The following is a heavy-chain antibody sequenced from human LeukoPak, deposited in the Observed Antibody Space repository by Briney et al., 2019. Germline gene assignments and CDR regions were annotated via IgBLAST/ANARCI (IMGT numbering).Heavy chain of an antibody. CDR1: GFTFTSSA. J-gene: IGHJ4*02. Sequence: ASVKVSCKASGFTFTSSAMQWVRQARGQRLEWIGWIVVGSGNTNYAQKFQERVTITRDMSTSTAYMELSSLRSEDTAVYYCAADHGRFLDPYYFDYRGQGTLVTVSP. CDR3: AADHGRFLDPYYFDY. D-gene: IGHD3-3*01. V-gene: IGHV1-58*02. CDR2: IVVGSGNT.